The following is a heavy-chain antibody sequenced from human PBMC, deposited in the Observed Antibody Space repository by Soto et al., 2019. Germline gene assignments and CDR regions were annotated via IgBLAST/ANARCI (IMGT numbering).Heavy chain of an antibody. D-gene: IGHD2-2*01. V-gene: IGHV3-15*01. J-gene: IGHJ4*02. Sequence: EVQLVESGGGLVKPGGSLRLSCAASGFDFSKAWMSWVRQAPGKGLEWVGRLMSKTDGGTTVYAAPVKGRFTISRDDSKNTLYLQMSSLNTEDTAVYHCAAGTGRTDLDYWGQGTLVTVSS. CDR3: AAGTGRTDLDY. CDR1: GFDFSKAW. CDR2: LMSKTDGGTT.